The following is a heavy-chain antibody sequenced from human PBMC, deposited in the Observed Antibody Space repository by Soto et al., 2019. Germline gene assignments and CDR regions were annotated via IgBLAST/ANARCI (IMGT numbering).Heavy chain of an antibody. Sequence: GASVKVSCKASGYTFTGYYMHWVRQAPGQGLEWMGWINPNSGGTNYAQKFQGWVTMTRDTSISTAYMELSRLRSDDTAVYYCVRGPGSGSYLSYFDYWGQGTLVTVSS. J-gene: IGHJ4*02. D-gene: IGHD3-10*01. CDR2: INPNSGGT. CDR1: GYTFTGYY. V-gene: IGHV1-2*04. CDR3: VRGPGSGSYLSYFDY.